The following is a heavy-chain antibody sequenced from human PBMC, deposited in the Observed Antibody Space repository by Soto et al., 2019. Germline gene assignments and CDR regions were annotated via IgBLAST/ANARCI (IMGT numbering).Heavy chain of an antibody. V-gene: IGHV3-23*01. CDR2: ISGSGGST. Sequence: GGSLRLSCAASGFTFSSYAMSWVRQAPGKGLEWVSAISGSGGSTYYADSVKGRFTISRDNSKNTLYLQMNSLRAEDTAVYYCAKRGTYYDFWSGYRADYYYYYGMDVWGQGTTVTVSS. CDR3: AKRGTYYDFWSGYRADYYYYYGMDV. J-gene: IGHJ6*02. D-gene: IGHD3-3*01. CDR1: GFTFSSYA.